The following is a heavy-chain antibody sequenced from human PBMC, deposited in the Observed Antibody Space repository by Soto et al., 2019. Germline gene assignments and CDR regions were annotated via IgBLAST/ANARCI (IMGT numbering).Heavy chain of an antibody. CDR3: ARGNFNCNDVNWFDP. D-gene: IGHD1-20*01. J-gene: IGHJ5*02. V-gene: IGHV1-18*01. CDR2: ISAYNGNT. CDR1: GYTFTSYG. Sequence: ASVKVSCKASGYTFTSYGISWVRQAPGQGLEWMGWISAYNGNTNYAQKLQGRVTMTTDTSTSTAYMELRSLRSDDTAVYYCARGNFNCNDVNWFDPWGQGNLVTVSS.